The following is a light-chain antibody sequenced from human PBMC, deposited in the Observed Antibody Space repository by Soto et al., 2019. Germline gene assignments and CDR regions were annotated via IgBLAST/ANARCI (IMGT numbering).Light chain of an antibody. J-gene: IGKJ3*01. CDR2: STS. V-gene: IGKV3-20*01. CDR1: QTITSFY. Sequence: IVLTQSPGTLSLSPGERATLTCRASQTITSFYLAWYQQKPGQAPRLLIYSTSTRATGIPDRFSGSGSGTDFTLTIRNLEHEDFAVYYCQQFGGSPPRVTFGPGTKVEVK. CDR3: QQFGGSPPRVT.